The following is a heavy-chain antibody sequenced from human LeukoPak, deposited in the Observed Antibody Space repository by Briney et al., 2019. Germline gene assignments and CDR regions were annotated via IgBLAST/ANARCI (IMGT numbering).Heavy chain of an antibody. CDR2: IYFNET. D-gene: IGHD3-22*01. CDR3: ASPSKLVISRGGFDV. J-gene: IGHJ3*01. V-gene: IGHV4-39*01. CDR1: GGSSSDTTYY. Sequence: PSETLSLTCTVSGGSSSDTTYYCAWIRQPPGKGLEWIWSIYFNETKYHPSLKSRITISGDTSQNQLSLNLSSVTVAATAVYYCASPSKLVISRGGFDVWGQGTMVTVSA.